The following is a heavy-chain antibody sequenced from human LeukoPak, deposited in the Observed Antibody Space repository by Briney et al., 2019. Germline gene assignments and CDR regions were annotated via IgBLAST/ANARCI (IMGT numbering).Heavy chain of an antibody. CDR1: GYTFTGYY. V-gene: IGHV1-2*02. Sequence: ASVKVSCKASGYTFTGYYMHWVRQAPGQGLEWMGWINPNSGGTNYAQKFQGRVTMTRGTSINTAYMELSRLRSDDTAVYYCARQRMRAVAGCESWFDPWGQGTLVTVSS. CDR3: ARQRMRAVAGCESWFDP. D-gene: IGHD6-19*01. CDR2: INPNSGGT. J-gene: IGHJ5*02.